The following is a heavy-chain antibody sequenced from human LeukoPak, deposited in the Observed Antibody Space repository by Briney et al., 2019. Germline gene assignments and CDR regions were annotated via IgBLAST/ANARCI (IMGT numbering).Heavy chain of an antibody. CDR1: GFTFSGSA. CDR3: TTRRPDAFDI. CDR2: IRSKANSYAT. J-gene: IGHJ3*02. V-gene: IGHV3-73*01. Sequence: GGSLRLSCAASGFTFSGSAMHWVRQASGKGLEWVGRIRSKANSYATAYAASVKGRFTISRDDSKNTAYLQMNSLKTEDTAVYHCTTRRPDAFDIWGQGTMVTVSS.